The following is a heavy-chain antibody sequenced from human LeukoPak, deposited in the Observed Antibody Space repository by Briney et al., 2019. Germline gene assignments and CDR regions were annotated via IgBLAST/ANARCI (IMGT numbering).Heavy chain of an antibody. CDR2: IIQDGSEA. CDR3: TRSLDY. CDR1: GFTFGSYW. J-gene: IGHJ4*02. Sequence: PGGSVRLSCAASGFTFGSYWMDWARQSSDQGLEWVANIIQDGSEAYYLDSVKGRFTISRDNAKNALFLQMNSLRAGDTAVYYCTRSLDYWGQGTLVTVSS. V-gene: IGHV3-7*01.